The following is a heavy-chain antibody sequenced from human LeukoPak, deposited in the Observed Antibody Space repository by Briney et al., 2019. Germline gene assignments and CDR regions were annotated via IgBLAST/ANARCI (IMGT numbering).Heavy chain of an antibody. CDR2: IYSGGST. CDR1: GFTVSSNY. Sequence: PVGSLRLSCAASGFTVSSNYMSWVRQAPGKGLEWVSVIYSGGSTYYADSVKGRFTLSRDNSKNTLYLQMNSLRGEDTAVYYCASSPSSWRYMDVWGKGTTVTVSS. CDR3: ASSPSSWRYMDV. D-gene: IGHD6-13*01. J-gene: IGHJ6*03. V-gene: IGHV3-53*01.